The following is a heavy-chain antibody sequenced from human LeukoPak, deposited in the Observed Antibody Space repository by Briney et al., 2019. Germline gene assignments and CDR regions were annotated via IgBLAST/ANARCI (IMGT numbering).Heavy chain of an antibody. Sequence: GGSLRLSCAASGFILSTYVMSWVRQAPGKGLEWVSGISWNSGSIGYADSVKGRFTISRDNAKNSLYLQMNSLRAEDTALYYCAKDEGGWGQGTLVTVSS. CDR2: ISWNSGSI. J-gene: IGHJ4*02. CDR3: AKDEGG. D-gene: IGHD2-15*01. V-gene: IGHV3-9*01. CDR1: GFILSTYV.